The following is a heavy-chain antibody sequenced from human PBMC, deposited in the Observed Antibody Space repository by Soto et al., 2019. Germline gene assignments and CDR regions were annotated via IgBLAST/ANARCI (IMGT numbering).Heavy chain of an antibody. J-gene: IGHJ6*02. CDR2: IKSKTDGGTT. CDR1: GFTFSNAW. D-gene: IGHD3-22*01. V-gene: IGHV3-15*07. Sequence: EVQLVESGGGLVKPGGSLRLSCAASGFTFSNAWMNWVRQAPGKGLEWVGRIKSKTDGGTTDYAAPVKGRFTISRDDSRNTLYLQMNSLKTEDTAVYYCTTYYYDSSGYYRYSYYYYGMDVWGQGTTVTVSS. CDR3: TTYYYDSSGYYRYSYYYYGMDV.